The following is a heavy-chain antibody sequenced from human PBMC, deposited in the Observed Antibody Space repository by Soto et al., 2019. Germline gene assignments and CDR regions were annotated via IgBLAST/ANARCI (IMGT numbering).Heavy chain of an antibody. CDR1: GYTLTELS. CDR3: ATDLRPAFMITFGGAQMSDY. V-gene: IGHV1-24*01. Sequence: AASVKVSCKVSGYTLTELSMHWVRQAPGKGLEWMGGFDPEDGETIYAQKFQGRVTMTEDTSTDTAYMELSSLRSEDTAVYYCATDLRPAFMITFGGAQMSDYWGQGTLVTVSS. D-gene: IGHD3-16*01. J-gene: IGHJ4*02. CDR2: FDPEDGET.